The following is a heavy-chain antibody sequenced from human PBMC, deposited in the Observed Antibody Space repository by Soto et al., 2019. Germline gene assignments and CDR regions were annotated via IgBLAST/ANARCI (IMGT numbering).Heavy chain of an antibody. CDR1: GDTFNDYY. CDR3: ARESGGATATLDYYYFYMDA. J-gene: IGHJ6*03. D-gene: IGHD5-12*01. CDR2: INPNGGVT. V-gene: IGHV1-2*04. Sequence: QVQLVQSGAEVKKPGASVTVSCRSSGDTFNDYYIHWVRQAPGQGLEWMGWINPNGGVTKYAQKFQGWVTMTRDTSIRTVYMQLSWLRSDDTAGYYCARESGGATATLDYYYFYMDAWGTGTTVTVSS.